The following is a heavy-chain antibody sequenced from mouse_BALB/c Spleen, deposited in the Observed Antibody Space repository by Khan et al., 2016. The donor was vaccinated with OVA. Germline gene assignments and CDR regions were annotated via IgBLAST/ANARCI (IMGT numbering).Heavy chain of an antibody. CDR2: INTGGDYI. CDR3: ARHNYGPFAY. V-gene: IGHV5-9-1*01. Sequence: EVVLVESGGDLVKPGGSLKLSCAASGFTFSTYAMSWVRQTPDKRLEWVATINTGGDYIYYPDSVKGRFTISRDNAKNTLYLQMSSLRSEDTAMYYCARHNYGPFAYWGQGALVTVSA. J-gene: IGHJ3*01. D-gene: IGHD1-2*01. CDR1: GFTFSTYA.